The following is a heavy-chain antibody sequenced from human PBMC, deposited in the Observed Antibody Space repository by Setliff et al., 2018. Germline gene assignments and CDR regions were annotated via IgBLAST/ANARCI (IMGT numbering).Heavy chain of an antibody. D-gene: IGHD1-7*01. CDR1: GGTFSSYA. J-gene: IGHJ4*02. CDR3: AREGGELQASYFDY. CDR2: IIPIFGTA. V-gene: IGHV1-69*05. Sequence: PVKASCKASGGTFSSYAISWVRQAPGPGLEWMGGIIPIFGTANYAQKFQGRVTITTDESTSTAYMELSSLRSEDTAVYYCAREGGELQASYFDYWGQGTLVTVPQ.